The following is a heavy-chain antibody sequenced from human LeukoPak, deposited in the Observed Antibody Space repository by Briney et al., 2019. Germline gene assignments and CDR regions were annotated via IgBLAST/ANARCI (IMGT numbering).Heavy chain of an antibody. V-gene: IGHV4-59*12. D-gene: IGHD3-10*01. CDR2: VYYTGTT. J-gene: IGHJ4*02. CDR3: ATHRRSHGSEF. CDR1: GGSISSYY. Sequence: SETLSLTCTVSGGSISSYYWSWIRQSPGKGLEWIGYVYYTGTTDYSPSLKSRLTISADTSKKQFSLKLTSVTAADTAVYYCATHRRSHGSEFWGQGTLVSVSS.